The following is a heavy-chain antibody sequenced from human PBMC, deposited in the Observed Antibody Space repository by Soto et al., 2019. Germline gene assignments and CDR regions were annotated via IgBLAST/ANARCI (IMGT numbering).Heavy chain of an antibody. D-gene: IGHD2-21*02. V-gene: IGHV3-30-3*01. CDR2: ISYDGSNK. CDR3: ARAYCGGDCPFYFDY. CDR1: GFTFSSYA. Sequence: QVQLVESGGGVVQPGRSLRLSCAASGFTFSSYAMHWVRQAPGKGLEWVAVISYDGSNKYYADSVKGRFTISRDNSKNTLYLQMNSLRAEDTAVYYCARAYCGGDCPFYFDYWGQGTLVTVSS. J-gene: IGHJ4*02.